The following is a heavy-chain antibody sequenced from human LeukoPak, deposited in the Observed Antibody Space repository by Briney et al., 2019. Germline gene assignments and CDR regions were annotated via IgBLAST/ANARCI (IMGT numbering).Heavy chain of an antibody. J-gene: IGHJ4*02. Sequence: ASVKVSCKVSGYTLTELSMHWVRQAPGKGLEWMGGFDPEDGETIYAQKFQGRVTMTEDTSTDTAYMELSSLRSEDTAVYYCATRNTHDLPVRYFDYWGQGTLVTVSS. V-gene: IGHV1-24*01. CDR2: FDPEDGET. D-gene: IGHD1/OR15-1a*01. CDR3: ATRNTHDLPVRYFDY. CDR1: GYTLTELS.